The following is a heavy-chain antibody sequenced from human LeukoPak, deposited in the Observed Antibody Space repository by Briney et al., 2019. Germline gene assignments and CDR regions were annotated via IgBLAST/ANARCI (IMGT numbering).Heavy chain of an antibody. CDR2: ISESGSAT. CDR3: AKDRRGNWNYVGHFDH. V-gene: IGHV3-23*01. J-gene: IGHJ4*02. CDR1: GFTFSNYA. D-gene: IGHD1-7*01. Sequence: GGSLRLSCAASGFTFSNYAMSWVRQAPGRGLEWVSTISESGSATRYADSVKGRFTISRDNSMSTLYLQMDSLRAEDTAVYYCAKDRRGNWNYVGHFDHWGQGTLVTVSS.